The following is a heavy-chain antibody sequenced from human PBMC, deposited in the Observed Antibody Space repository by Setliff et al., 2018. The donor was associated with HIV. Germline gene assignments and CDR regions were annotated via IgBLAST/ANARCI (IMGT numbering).Heavy chain of an antibody. CDR1: GDSINNNNYY. Sequence: PSETLSLTCPVSGDSINNNNYYWGWIRQPPGKGLEWIASVFYTGSTYYRPSLKSRVTLSVELSKNHFSLELTSVTAADTAVYYCARQSYYVTGSFYTDVFDLWGQGTVVTVSS. CDR2: VFYTGST. CDR3: ARQSYYVTGSFYTDVFDL. V-gene: IGHV4-39*01. J-gene: IGHJ3*01. D-gene: IGHD3-10*01.